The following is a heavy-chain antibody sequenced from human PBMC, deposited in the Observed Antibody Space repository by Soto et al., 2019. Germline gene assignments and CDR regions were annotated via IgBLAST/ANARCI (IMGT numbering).Heavy chain of an antibody. CDR3: AKQGLSGYYFDY. Sequence: GGSLRLSCAASGFTFSCYAMHWVRQAPGKGLEWVAIISYDGSNKYYADSVKGRFIISRDNSKNTLFLHMNSLRAEDTAIYYCAKQGLSGYYFDYWGLGTLVTVSS. V-gene: IGHV3-30-3*02. J-gene: IGHJ4*02. CDR1: GFTFSCYA. CDR2: ISYDGSNK. D-gene: IGHD3-10*01.